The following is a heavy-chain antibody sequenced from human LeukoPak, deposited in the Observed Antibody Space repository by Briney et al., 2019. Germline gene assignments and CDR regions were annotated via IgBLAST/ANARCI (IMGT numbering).Heavy chain of an antibody. D-gene: IGHD4-17*01. Sequence: ASVKVSCKVSGHTLTELSMHWVRQAPGKGLEWMGGFDPEDGETIYAQKFQGRVTMTEDTSIDTAYMELSSLRSEDTAVYYCATEAISILYGDYASWFDPWGQGTLVTVSS. V-gene: IGHV1-24*01. CDR1: GHTLTELS. CDR3: ATEAISILYGDYASWFDP. CDR2: FDPEDGET. J-gene: IGHJ5*02.